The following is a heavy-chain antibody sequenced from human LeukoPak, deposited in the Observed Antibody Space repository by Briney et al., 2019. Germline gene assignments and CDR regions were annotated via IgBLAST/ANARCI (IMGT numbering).Heavy chain of an antibody. CDR2: ISYSGST. CDR1: GGSISTYY. Sequence: SGTLSLTCTVSGGSISTYYWCWIRQSPGKGLEWIGYISYSGSTNYNPSLKSRVTISVDRPKNQFSLKLSSVTAADTAVYYCVRGGRVVKSLFGMDVWGQGTTVTVSS. CDR3: VRGGRVVKSLFGMDV. J-gene: IGHJ6*02. D-gene: IGHD3-3*01. V-gene: IGHV4-59*01.